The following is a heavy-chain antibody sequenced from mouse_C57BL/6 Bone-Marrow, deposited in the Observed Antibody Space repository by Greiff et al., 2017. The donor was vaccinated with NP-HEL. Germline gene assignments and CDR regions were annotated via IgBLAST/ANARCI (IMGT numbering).Heavy chain of an antibody. J-gene: IGHJ1*03. CDR1: GYTFTSYW. CDR2: IYPGSGST. CDR3: ASPPVTTVVATDWYFDV. V-gene: IGHV1-55*01. Sequence: VQLQQPGAELVKPGASVKMSCKASGYTFTSYWITWVKQRPGQGLEWIGDIYPGSGSTNYNEKFKSKATLTVDTSSSTAYMQLSSLTSEDSAVYYCASPPVTTVVATDWYFDVWGTGTTVTVSS. D-gene: IGHD1-1*01.